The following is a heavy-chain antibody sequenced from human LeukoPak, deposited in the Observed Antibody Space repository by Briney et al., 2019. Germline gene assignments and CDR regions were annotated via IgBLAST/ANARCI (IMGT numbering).Heavy chain of an antibody. J-gene: IGHJ4*02. CDR3: ARDPYGSGLPYFDY. CDR2: IYYSGST. Sequence: SETLSLTCTVSGGSISSYYWSWIRQPPGKGLEWIGYIYYSGSTNYNPSLKSRVTISVDTSKNQFSLKLSSVTAADTAVYYCARDPYGSGLPYFDYWGQGTLVTVSS. D-gene: IGHD3-10*01. CDR1: GGSISSYY. V-gene: IGHV4-59*01.